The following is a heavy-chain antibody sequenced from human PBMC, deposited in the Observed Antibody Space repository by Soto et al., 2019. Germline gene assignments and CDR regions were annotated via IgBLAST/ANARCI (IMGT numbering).Heavy chain of an antibody. D-gene: IGHD1-1*01. V-gene: IGHV1-3*01. Sequence: QVQLVQSGAEVKKPGASVKVSCKASGYTFTSYAMHWVRQAPGQRLAWMGWINAGNGNTKYSQKFQGRVTITRDTAASTAYMELSSLRSEDTAVYYCAGELEPTTYYYYGMDVWGQGTTVTVSS. CDR3: AGELEPTTYYYYGMDV. CDR2: INAGNGNT. J-gene: IGHJ6*02. CDR1: GYTFTSYA.